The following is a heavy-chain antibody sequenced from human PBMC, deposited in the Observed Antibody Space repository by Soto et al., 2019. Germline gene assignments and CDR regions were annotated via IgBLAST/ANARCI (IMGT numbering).Heavy chain of an antibody. D-gene: IGHD3-22*01. CDR3: ARLGGYYQALDS. Sequence: PSETLSLTCTVSGGSISSYYWSWIRQPPGKGLEWIGYIYYSGSTTYNPSLKSRVTISLDTSKNQVYLKLDSVTAADTAVYYCARLGGYYQALDSWGQGTLVTVSS. J-gene: IGHJ4*02. V-gene: IGHV4-59*08. CDR1: GGSISSYY. CDR2: IYYSGST.